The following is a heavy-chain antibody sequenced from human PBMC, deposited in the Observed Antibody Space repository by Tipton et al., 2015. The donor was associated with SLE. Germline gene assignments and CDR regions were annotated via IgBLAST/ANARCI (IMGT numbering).Heavy chain of an antibody. CDR2: IHTTGIT. J-gene: IGHJ4*02. D-gene: IGHD4-23*01. V-gene: IGHV3-23*05. CDR1: GFAFINYA. Sequence: SLRLSCAASGFAFINYALNWVRQAPGRGLEWVSTIHTTGITYYADSVKGRFTVSRDNARGSLFLQMTSLRVEDTAIYYCARGALDDYGGGLDYWGQGTLVTVSS. CDR3: ARGALDDYGGGLDY.